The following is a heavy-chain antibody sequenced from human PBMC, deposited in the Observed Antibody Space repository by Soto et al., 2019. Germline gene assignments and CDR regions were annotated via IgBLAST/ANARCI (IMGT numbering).Heavy chain of an antibody. CDR1: GFTFSVYA. Sequence: GGSLRLSCAATGFTFSVYAMTWVRQAPGQGLGWVSAVTANGGSTYSADSVKGRFTISRDNSKNTLFLQMNSLRAEDTAVYYCASLGVGDWANYYYYYGMDVWGQGTTVTVSS. CDR2: VTANGGST. D-gene: IGHD2-21*02. V-gene: IGHV3-23*01. CDR3: ASLGVGDWANYYYYYGMDV. J-gene: IGHJ6*02.